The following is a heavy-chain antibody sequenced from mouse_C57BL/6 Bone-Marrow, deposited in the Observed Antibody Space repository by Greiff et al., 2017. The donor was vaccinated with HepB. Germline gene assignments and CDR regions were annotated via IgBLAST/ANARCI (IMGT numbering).Heavy chain of an antibody. Sequence: EVKLVESGGDLVKPGGSLKLSCAASGFTFSSYGMSWVRQTPDKRLEWVATISSGGSYTYYPDSVKGRFTISKDNAKNTLYLQMSSLKSEDTAMYYCARTELGRAMDYWGQGTSVTVSS. J-gene: IGHJ4*01. D-gene: IGHD4-1*01. CDR1: GFTFSSYG. V-gene: IGHV5-6*01. CDR3: ARTELGRAMDY. CDR2: ISSGGSYT.